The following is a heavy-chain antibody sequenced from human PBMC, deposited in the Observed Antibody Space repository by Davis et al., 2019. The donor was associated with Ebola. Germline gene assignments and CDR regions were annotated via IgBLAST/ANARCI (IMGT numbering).Heavy chain of an antibody. CDR2: IYYSGST. J-gene: IGHJ4*02. V-gene: IGHV4-31*03. CDR1: GGSISSGGYY. CDR3: ATQGSVAGAKGFDY. D-gene: IGHD6-19*01. Sequence: PSETLSLTCTVSGGSISSGGYYWSWIRQHPGKGLEWIGYIYYSGSTYYNPSLKSRVTISVDTSKNQFSLKLSSVTAADTAVYYCATQGSVAGAKGFDYWGQGTLVTVSS.